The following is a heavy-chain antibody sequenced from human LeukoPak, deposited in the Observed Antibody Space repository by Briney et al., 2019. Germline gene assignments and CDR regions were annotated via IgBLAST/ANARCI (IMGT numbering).Heavy chain of an antibody. J-gene: IGHJ4*02. CDR3: AKDLGATVTTDSDY. CDR1: GFTFSSYG. D-gene: IGHD4-17*01. CDR2: ISYDGSKK. Sequence: GGSLRLSCAAYGFTFSSYGMHWVRQAPGKGLEWVAVISYDGSKKYYADSVKGRFTISRDNSKNTLYLQMNSLRAEDTAVYYCAKDLGATVTTDSDYWGQGTLVTVSS. V-gene: IGHV3-30*18.